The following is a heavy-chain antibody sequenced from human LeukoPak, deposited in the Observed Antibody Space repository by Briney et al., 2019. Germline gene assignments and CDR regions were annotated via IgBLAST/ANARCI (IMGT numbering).Heavy chain of an antibody. D-gene: IGHD6-19*01. CDR3: AKDTLNRWDSSGWYYFDY. J-gene: IGHJ4*02. CDR1: GFTFDDYA. CDR2: ISWNSGSI. Sequence: GRSLRLSCAASGFTFDDYAMHWVRQAPGKGLEWVSGISWNSGSIGYADSVRGRFTTSRDNAKNSLYLQMNSLRAEDTALYYCAKDTLNRWDSSGWYYFDYWGQGTLVTVSS. V-gene: IGHV3-9*01.